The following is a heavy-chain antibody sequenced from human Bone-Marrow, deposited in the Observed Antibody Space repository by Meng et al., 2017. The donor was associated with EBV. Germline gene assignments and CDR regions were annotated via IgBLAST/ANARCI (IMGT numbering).Heavy chain of an antibody. J-gene: IGHJ5*02. CDR1: AGSLSSFSY. CDR3: ARPFPSWQSPRLDPFGA. D-gene: IGHD6-19*01. V-gene: IGHV4-39*01. CDR2: VHYTGST. Sequence: SGLSEWKPAVTMSLLCTVSAGSLSSFSYWGWIRQPPGRGLEWIGSVHYTGSTYYSPSLKSRVTVSVDTSKNQFSLRLTSVTAADTAVYYCARPFPSWQSPRLDPFGAWGQGTLVTVSS.